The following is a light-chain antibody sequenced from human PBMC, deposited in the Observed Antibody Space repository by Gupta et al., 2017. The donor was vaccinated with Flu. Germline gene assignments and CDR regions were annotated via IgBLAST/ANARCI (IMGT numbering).Light chain of an antibody. CDR3: HQYNNWPPIT. Sequence: ERATLSCRASQSGSSIFACLQQKPGQAPRRRIYGASTRGNGIPARFSGSGSGTEFTLTIISLQSEDLAVDYCHQYNNWPPITFGQGTRLEIK. V-gene: IGKV3-15*01. CDR2: GAS. CDR1: QSGSSI. J-gene: IGKJ5*01.